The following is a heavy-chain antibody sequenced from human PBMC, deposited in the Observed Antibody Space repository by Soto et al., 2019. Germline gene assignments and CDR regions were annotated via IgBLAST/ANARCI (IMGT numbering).Heavy chain of an antibody. V-gene: IGHV3-23*01. D-gene: IGHD1-1*01. Sequence: EVQLLESGGGLVQPGGSLRLSCAASGFTFSSYAMSWVRQARGKGLEWVSAISGSGGSTYYADSVKGRFTISRDNSKNTLYLQMNSLRDEDTAVYYCATVESWNPRPYYYYGMDVWGQGTTVTVSS. CDR1: GFTFSSYA. J-gene: IGHJ6*02. CDR3: ATVESWNPRPYYYYGMDV. CDR2: ISGSGGST.